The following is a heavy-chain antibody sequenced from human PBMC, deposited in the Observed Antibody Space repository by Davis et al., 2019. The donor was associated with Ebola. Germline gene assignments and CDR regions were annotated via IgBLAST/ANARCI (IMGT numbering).Heavy chain of an antibody. V-gene: IGHV4-38-2*02. CDR2: MYHSGST. CDR3: ARGWYFDY. D-gene: IGHD2-15*01. Sequence: MPSETLSLTCTVSGYSISSGYYWGWIRQPPGKGLAWLGSMYHSGSTNYNPSLKSRVTMSVDTSKNQVSLKLSSVTAADTAVYYCARGWYFDYWGQGTLVTVSS. CDR1: GYSISSGYY. J-gene: IGHJ4*02.